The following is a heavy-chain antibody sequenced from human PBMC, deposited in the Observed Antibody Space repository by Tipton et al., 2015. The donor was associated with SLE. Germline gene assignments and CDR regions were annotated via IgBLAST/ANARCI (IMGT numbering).Heavy chain of an antibody. Sequence: TLSLTCTVSGASITTSEYFWGWIRQPPGKGLEWIGIFYYGGNTYYNPSLKSPVSISAGTSKNQFSLKLNSVTAADTAVYYCARGGLVIAHFDPWGQGTLVTVSS. V-gene: IGHV4-39*07. CDR2: FYYGGNT. CDR1: GASITTSEYF. CDR3: ARGGLVIAHFDP. D-gene: IGHD2-15*01. J-gene: IGHJ5*02.